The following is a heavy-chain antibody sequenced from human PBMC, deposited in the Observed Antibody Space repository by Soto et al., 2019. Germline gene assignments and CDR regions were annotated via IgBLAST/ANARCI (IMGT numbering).Heavy chain of an antibody. CDR3: AGREKQLIYYYMDV. CDR1: GFTFRSFA. Sequence: EVQLLESGGALIQPGGSLRLSCAASGFTFRSFAMAWVRQAPGKGLEWVSSIDPSGTARQYADSVKGRFTVSRDNSQTTLYLQMNGLSVEDTAVYYCAGREKQLIYYYMDVWGKGTSVTVSS. CDR2: IDPSGTAR. J-gene: IGHJ6*03. V-gene: IGHV3-23*01. D-gene: IGHD3-22*01.